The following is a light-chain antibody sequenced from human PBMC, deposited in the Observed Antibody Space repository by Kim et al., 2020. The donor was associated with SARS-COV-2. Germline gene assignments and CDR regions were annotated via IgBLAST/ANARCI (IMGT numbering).Light chain of an antibody. CDR2: AAS. CDR1: QSISSH. CDR3: QQSYITPFT. J-gene: IGKJ3*01. Sequence: DIQMTQSPSSLSASVVDRVTITCRTPQSISSHLNWNQQKPGRAPKLLISAASTLQGGVPSRFSGSGSETDFTLTISSLQPEDCATYFCQQSYITPFTFGPGTKVDSK. V-gene: IGKV1-39*01.